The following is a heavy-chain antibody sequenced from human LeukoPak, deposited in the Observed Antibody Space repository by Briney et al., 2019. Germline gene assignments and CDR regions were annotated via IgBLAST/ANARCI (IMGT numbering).Heavy chain of an antibody. J-gene: IGHJ4*02. CDR1: GFTFSSYA. CDR2: ISYDGSNK. V-gene: IGHV3-30*04. CDR3: ASDSTIKYQLPLYCDY. Sequence: HSGGSLRLSCVASGFTFSSYAMHWVRQAPGKGLEWVAVISYDGSNKYYADSVKGRFTISRDNSKNTLYLQVNSLRPEDTAVYYCASDSTIKYQLPLYCDYWGQGTLVTVSS. D-gene: IGHD2-2*01.